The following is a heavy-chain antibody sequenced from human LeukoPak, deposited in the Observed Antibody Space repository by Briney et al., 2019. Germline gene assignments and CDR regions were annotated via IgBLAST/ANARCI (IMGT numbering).Heavy chain of an antibody. Sequence: KPSETLSLTCTVSGGSISGYYWSWIRQPPGKGLEWIGYIYYSGSTNYNPSLKSRVTISVDTSKNQFSLKLSSVTAADTAVYYCARHSKYYYDSSGSYVGYFQHWGQGTLVTVSS. CDR2: IYYSGST. D-gene: IGHD3-22*01. V-gene: IGHV4-59*08. J-gene: IGHJ1*01. CDR3: ARHSKYYYDSSGSYVGYFQH. CDR1: GGSISGYY.